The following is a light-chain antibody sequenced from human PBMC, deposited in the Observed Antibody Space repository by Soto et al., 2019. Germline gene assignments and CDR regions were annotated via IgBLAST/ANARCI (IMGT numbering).Light chain of an antibody. J-gene: IGLJ1*01. CDR2: DIR. CDR1: SSDVGGYKY. Sequence: QSALTQPASVSGSPGQSIIISCTGTSSDVGGYKYVSWYQQHPGKAPKLMIYDIRNRPSGVSNRFSGSKSGNTASLTISGLQAEDEADYYCSSYTSSSTRVFGTGTKLTVL. V-gene: IGLV2-14*03. CDR3: SSYTSSSTRV.